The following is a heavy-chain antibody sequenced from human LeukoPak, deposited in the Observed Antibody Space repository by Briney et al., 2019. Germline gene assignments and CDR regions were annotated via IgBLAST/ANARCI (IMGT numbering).Heavy chain of an antibody. J-gene: IGHJ2*01. CDR2: ISSSRSYI. Sequence: NPGGSLRLSCAASGFTFSSYSMNWVRQAPGKGLEWVSSISSSRSYIYYVDSVKGRFTISRDNAKNSLYLQMNSLRAEYTAVYYCARDLPDEVPSFDLWGRGTLVTVSS. V-gene: IGHV3-21*01. D-gene: IGHD1-1*01. CDR3: ARDLPDEVPSFDL. CDR1: GFTFSSYS.